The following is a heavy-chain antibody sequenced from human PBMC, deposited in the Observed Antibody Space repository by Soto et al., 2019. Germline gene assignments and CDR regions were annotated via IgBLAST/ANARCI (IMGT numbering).Heavy chain of an antibody. CDR2: INAGNGNT. D-gene: IGHD4-4*01. CDR1: GYTFTSYA. V-gene: IGHV1-3*01. Sequence: ASVKVSCKASGYTFTSYAMHWVRQAPGQRLEWMGWINAGNGNTKYSQKFQGRVTITRDTSASTAYMELSSLRSEDTAVYYCAGPPNDYSNPYGMDVWGQGTTVTVSS. CDR3: AGPPNDYSNPYGMDV. J-gene: IGHJ6*02.